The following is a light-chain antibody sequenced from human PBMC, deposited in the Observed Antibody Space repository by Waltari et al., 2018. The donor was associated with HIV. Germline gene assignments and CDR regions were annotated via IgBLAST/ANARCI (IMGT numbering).Light chain of an antibody. CDR1: SGHSSYA. J-gene: IGLJ3*02. Sequence: QLVLTQSPSASASLGASVKLTCTLSSGHSSYAIAWHQQQQEKGPRYLMKVNSDGSHNKGDGIPDRFSGSSSGAERYLTISSLQSEDEADYYCQTWGSGIEVFGGGTKLTVL. V-gene: IGLV4-69*01. CDR3: QTWGSGIEV. CDR2: VNSDGSH.